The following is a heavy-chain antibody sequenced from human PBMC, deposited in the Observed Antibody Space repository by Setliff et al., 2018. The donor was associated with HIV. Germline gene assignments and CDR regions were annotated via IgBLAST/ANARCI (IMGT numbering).Heavy chain of an antibody. CDR3: ARDRGSRSSNYYGPSGY. J-gene: IGHJ4*02. D-gene: IGHD3-16*01. V-gene: IGHV1-69*13. CDR2: IIPLYGTP. Sequence: SVKVSCKASGGTLSSNAISWVRQAPGQGLEWMGGIIPLYGTPDFAQKFQGRLIISVDEATSTAYMGLSSLRSEDTAVYFCARDRGSRSSNYYGPSGYWGQGTQVTVSS. CDR1: GGTLSSNA.